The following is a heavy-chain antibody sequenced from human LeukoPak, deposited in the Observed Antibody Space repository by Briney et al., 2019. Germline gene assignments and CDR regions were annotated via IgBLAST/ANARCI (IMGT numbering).Heavy chain of an antibody. J-gene: IGHJ6*02. CDR1: GFTFSSYA. V-gene: IGHV3-30*03. Sequence: AGGSLRLSCAASGFTFSSYAMHWVRQAPGKGLEWVALISSDGSNKYYTDSVKGRFTISRDNSKNTLYLQMNSLRAEDTAVYYCARKVVVVVAATTYYYYGMDVWGQGTTVTVSS. D-gene: IGHD2-15*01. CDR3: ARKVVVVVAATTYYYYGMDV. CDR2: ISSDGSNK.